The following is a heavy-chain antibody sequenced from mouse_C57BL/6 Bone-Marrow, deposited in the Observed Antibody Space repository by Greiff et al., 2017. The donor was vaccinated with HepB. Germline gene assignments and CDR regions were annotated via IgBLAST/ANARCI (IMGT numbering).Heavy chain of an antibody. CDR3: ARHELGRAMDY. J-gene: IGHJ4*01. CDR1: GFTFSDYY. CDR2: ISNGGGST. V-gene: IGHV5-12*01. Sequence: DVHLVESGGGLVQPGGSLKLSCAASGFTFSDYYMYWVRQTPEKRLEWVAYISNGGGSTYYPDTVKGRFTISRDNAKNTLYLQMSRLKSEDTAMYYCARHELGRAMDYWGQGTSVTVSS. D-gene: IGHD4-1*01.